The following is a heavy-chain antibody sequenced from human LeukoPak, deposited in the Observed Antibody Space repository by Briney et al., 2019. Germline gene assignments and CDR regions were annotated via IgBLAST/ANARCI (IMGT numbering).Heavy chain of an antibody. V-gene: IGHV4-31*03. CDR3: ARVTSDGYPHDY. D-gene: IGHD5-24*01. CDR1: GGSISSGGYD. Sequence: SETLSLTCTVSGGSISSGGYDWSCIRQHPGKGLEWIGYIYYSGSTYYNPSLKSRVTISVDTSKNQFSLKLSSVTAADTAVYYCARVTSDGYPHDYWGRRTLVTVSS. J-gene: IGHJ4*02. CDR2: IYYSGST.